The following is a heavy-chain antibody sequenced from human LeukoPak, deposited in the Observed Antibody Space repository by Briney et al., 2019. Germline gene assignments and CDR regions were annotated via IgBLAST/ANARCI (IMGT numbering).Heavy chain of an antibody. V-gene: IGHV3-7*01. CDR1: GFTFSSYW. J-gene: IGHJ4*02. CDR3: ARVGVITFGGVIVIPVWYFDY. D-gene: IGHD3-16*02. CDR2: IKQDGSEK. Sequence: GGSLRLSCAASGFTFSSYWMSWVRQAPGKGLEWVANIKQDGSEKYYVDSVKGRFTISRDNAKNSLYLQMNSLRAEDTAVYYCARVGVITFGGVIVIPVWYFDYWGQGTLVTVSS.